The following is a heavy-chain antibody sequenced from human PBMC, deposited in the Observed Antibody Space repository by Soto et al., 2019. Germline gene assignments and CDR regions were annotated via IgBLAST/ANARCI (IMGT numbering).Heavy chain of an antibody. CDR3: SVCYTNDAFDF. Sequence: SAEVSCKESGYTFAYCHIRWVRQEPGQGLEWVGWINPNSGGTNYAQKFQGRVTMTRDTSISTAYMELSRLRSDDPAVYYCSVCYTNDAFDFLGQGTMVTVSS. V-gene: IGHV1-2*02. CDR1: GYTFAYCH. D-gene: IGHD2-8*01. J-gene: IGHJ3*01. CDR2: INPNSGGT.